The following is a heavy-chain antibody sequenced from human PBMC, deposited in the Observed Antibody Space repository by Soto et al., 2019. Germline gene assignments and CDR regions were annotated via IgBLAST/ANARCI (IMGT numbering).Heavy chain of an antibody. J-gene: IGHJ5*02. V-gene: IGHV3-23*01. CDR3: AKDLGDAPYNWFDA. D-gene: IGHD2-21*01. CDR2: LSGSGGRT. CDR1: GFTFSSYA. Sequence: PGGSLXLSFAASGFTFSSYAMSWVRQAPGKGLEWVSALSGSGGRTYYADSVKGRFTISRDNSKNTLHLQMKSLRAEDTAVYYCAKDLGDAPYNWFDAWGQGTLVTVSS.